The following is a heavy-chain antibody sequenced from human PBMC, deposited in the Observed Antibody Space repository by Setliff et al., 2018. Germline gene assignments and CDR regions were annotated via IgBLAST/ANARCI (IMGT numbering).Heavy chain of an antibody. V-gene: IGHV4-39*01. Sequence: PSETLSLTCTVSGGSISSSSYYWGWIRQPPGKGLEWIGSIYYSGSTYYNPYLKSRVTISVDTSKNQFSLKLSSVTAADTAVYYCARHDRQQVNFDYWGQGTLVTVSS. CDR3: ARHDRQQVNFDY. D-gene: IGHD6-13*01. CDR1: GGSISSSSYY. CDR2: IYYSGST. J-gene: IGHJ4*02.